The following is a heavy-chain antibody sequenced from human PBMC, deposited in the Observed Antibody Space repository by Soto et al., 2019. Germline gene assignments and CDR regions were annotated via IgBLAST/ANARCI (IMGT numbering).Heavy chain of an antibody. CDR3: AAPSIAAAGTVAFDI. V-gene: IGHV1-58*01. CDR1: GFTFTSSA. J-gene: IGHJ3*02. Sequence: QMQLVQSGPEVKKPGTSVKVSCKASGFTFTSSAVQWVRQARGQRLAWIGWIVVGSGNTNYAQKFQERVTITRDMSTSTAYMELSSLRSEDTAVYYCAAPSIAAAGTVAFDIWGQGTMVTVSS. D-gene: IGHD6-13*01. CDR2: IVVGSGNT.